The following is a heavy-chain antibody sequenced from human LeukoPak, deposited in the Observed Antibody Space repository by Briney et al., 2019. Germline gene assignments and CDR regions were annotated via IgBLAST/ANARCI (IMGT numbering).Heavy chain of an antibody. J-gene: IGHJ5*02. D-gene: IGHD6-6*01. CDR1: GGSFSGYY. CDR3: ARGVGSSKRFDP. CDR2: INHRGST. V-gene: IGHV4-34*01. Sequence: SETLSLTCAVYGGSFSGYYWSWIRQPPGKGLEWIREINHRGSTSYNPSRRSRVTISVDTSKNQFYLKLSSVTAADTAVYYCARGVGSSKRFDPWGQGTLVTVSS.